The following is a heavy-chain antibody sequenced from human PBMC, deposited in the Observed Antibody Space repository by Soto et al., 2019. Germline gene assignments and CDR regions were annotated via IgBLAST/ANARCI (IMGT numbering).Heavy chain of an antibody. CDR3: ARVERGTATTVVDAFDI. J-gene: IGHJ3*02. CDR2: MSHSGGT. D-gene: IGHD1-1*01. Sequence: QVQLQQWGAGLLKPSETLSLTCAVYGGSVNSGNYYWSWIRQPPGKGLEWIGDMSHSGGTHFNPYLKSRVTISVDTSKTHFALKMSSVTAAATALYYCARVERGTATTVVDAFDIWGPGTLVTVSS. CDR1: GGSVNSGNYY. V-gene: IGHV4-34*01.